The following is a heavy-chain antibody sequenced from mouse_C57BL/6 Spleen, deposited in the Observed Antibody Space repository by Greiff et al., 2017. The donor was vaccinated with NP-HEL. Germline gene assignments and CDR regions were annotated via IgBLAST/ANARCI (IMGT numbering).Heavy chain of an antibody. D-gene: IGHD1-1*01. CDR3: TKDGSSLYAMDY. CDR1: GFNIKDDY. V-gene: IGHV14-4*01. CDR2: IDPENGDT. J-gene: IGHJ4*01. Sequence: VQLKQSGAELVRPGASVKLSCTASGFNIKDDYMPWVKQRPEQGLEWIGWIDPENGDTEYASKFQGKATITADTSSNTAYLQLSSLTSEDTAVYYCTKDGSSLYAMDYWGQGTSVTVSS.